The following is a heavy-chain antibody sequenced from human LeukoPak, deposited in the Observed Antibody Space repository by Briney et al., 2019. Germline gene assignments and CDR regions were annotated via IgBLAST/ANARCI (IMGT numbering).Heavy chain of an antibody. Sequence: GGSLRLSCAASGFTFDDYAMHWVRQAPGKGLEWVSGISWNSGSIGYADSVKGRFTISRDNAKNSLYLQMNSLRAEDTALYYCAKGPSSGPWGYWGQGTLVTVSS. CDR2: ISWNSGSI. CDR3: AKGPSSGPWGY. CDR1: GFTFDDYA. D-gene: IGHD6-19*01. V-gene: IGHV3-9*01. J-gene: IGHJ4*02.